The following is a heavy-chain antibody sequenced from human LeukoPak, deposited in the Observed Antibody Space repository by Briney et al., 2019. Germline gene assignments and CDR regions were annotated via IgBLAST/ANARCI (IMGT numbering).Heavy chain of an antibody. J-gene: IGHJ3*01. V-gene: IGHV1-8*03. CDR1: GYTFTDYD. D-gene: IGHD4-17*01. CDR2: INPNSATT. CDR3: ARGDFGETNTAFDV. Sequence: GASVKVSCKTSGYTFTDYDVHWERQAPGQGLEWMGWINPNSATTNYAQRLQGRVTFTRDTSLSIAYMELSSLTSEDAAVYFCARGDFGETNTAFDVWGQGTLVAVSS.